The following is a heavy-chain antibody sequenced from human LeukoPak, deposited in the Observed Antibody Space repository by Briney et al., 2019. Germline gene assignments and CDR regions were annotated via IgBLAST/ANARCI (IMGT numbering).Heavy chain of an antibody. D-gene: IGHD2-21*01. CDR1: GGTFSSYA. CDR2: IIPILGIA. J-gene: IGHJ4*02. CDR3: ATGGILGSGPIFDY. Sequence: VASVKVSCKASGGTFSSYAISWVRQAPGQGLEWMGRIIPILGIANYAQKFQGRVTITADKSTSTAYMELSSLRSEDTAVYYCATGGILGSGPIFDYWGQGTLVTVSS. V-gene: IGHV1-69*04.